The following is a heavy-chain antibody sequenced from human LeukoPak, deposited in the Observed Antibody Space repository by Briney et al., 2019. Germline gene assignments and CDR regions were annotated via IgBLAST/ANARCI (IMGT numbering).Heavy chain of an antibody. D-gene: IGHD7-27*01. V-gene: IGHV4-39*07. CDR3: ASQLGTYYYYYMDV. J-gene: IGHJ6*03. Sequence: SETLSLTCTVSGGSISSSTYYWGWIRQPPGKGLEWFGSIYYSGSTYYNPSLKSRVTISVDTSKNQFSLKLSSVTAADTAVYYCASQLGTYYYYYMDVWGKGTTVTVSS. CDR1: GGSISSSTYY. CDR2: IYYSGST.